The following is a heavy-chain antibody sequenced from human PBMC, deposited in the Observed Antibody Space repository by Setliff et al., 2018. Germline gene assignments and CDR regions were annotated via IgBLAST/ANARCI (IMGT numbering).Heavy chain of an antibody. Sequence: GGSLRLSCAASGFTFSIHALHWVRQAPGKGLEWVSVIYSGDSGGSTYYADSVKGRFTISRDNSMNTLYLQMHGLRAEDTAVYYCARYCSSGSCYYDAFDVWGQGTMVTVSS. V-gene: IGHV3-NL1*01. CDR3: ARYCSSGSCYYDAFDV. CDR1: GFTFSIHA. D-gene: IGHD2-15*01. J-gene: IGHJ3*01. CDR2: IYSGDSGGST.